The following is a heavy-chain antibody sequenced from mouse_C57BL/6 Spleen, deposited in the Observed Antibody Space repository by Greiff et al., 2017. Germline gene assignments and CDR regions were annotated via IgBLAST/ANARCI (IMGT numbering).Heavy chain of an antibody. CDR3: VRQERGSLDY. V-gene: IGHV10-1*01. Sequence: EVQGVESGGGLVQPKGSLKLSCAASGFSFNTYAMNWVRQAPGKGLEWVARIRSKSNNYATYYADSVKDRFTISRDDSESMLYLQMNNLKTEDTAMYYCVRQERGSLDYWGQGTTLTVSS. J-gene: IGHJ2*01. D-gene: IGHD1-1*01. CDR2: IRSKSNNYAT. CDR1: GFSFNTYA.